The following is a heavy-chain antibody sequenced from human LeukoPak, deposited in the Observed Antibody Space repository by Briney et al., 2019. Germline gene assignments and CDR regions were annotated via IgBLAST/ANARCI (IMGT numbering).Heavy chain of an antibody. CDR1: GGTFSSYA. V-gene: IGHV1-69*05. J-gene: IGHJ5*02. Sequence: SVKVSCKASGGTFSSYAISWVRQAPGQGLEWMGGIIPIFGTANYAQKFQGRVTITTDESTSTAYMELSSLRSEDTAVYYCAREELGCSSTSCYTGNWFDPWGQGTLVTVSP. CDR2: IIPIFGTA. CDR3: AREELGCSSTSCYTGNWFDP. D-gene: IGHD2-2*02.